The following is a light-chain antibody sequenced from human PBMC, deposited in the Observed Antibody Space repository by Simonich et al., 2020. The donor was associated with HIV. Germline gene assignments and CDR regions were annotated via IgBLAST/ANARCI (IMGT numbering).Light chain of an antibody. CDR1: RSVLYSSNNKNY. Sequence: DIVMTQSPDSLAVSLGERATINCKSSRSVLYSSNNKNYLAWYQQRPGQPPKLIIYWASTRESGVPDRFSGSGSGTDFTLTISSLQPEDFATYYCQQANSFPRTFGQGTKVEI. CDR3: QQANSFPRT. J-gene: IGKJ1*01. V-gene: IGKV4-1*01. CDR2: WAS.